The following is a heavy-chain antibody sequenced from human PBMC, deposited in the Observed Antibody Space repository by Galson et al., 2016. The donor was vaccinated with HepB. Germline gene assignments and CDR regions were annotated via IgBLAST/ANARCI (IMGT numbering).Heavy chain of an antibody. V-gene: IGHV1-46*01. CDR2: INPRSSNT. J-gene: IGHJ6*02. D-gene: IGHD6-13*01. CDR3: AAALDDYYYGMDV. Sequence: SVKVSCKASGHTFTSCYIHWVRQAPGQGLEWMGIINPRSSNTNYAQKFQGRVTMTRDTSTSTVYMQLSSLRSDDTAVYYCAAALDDYYYGMDVWGQGTTVTVSS. CDR1: GHTFTSCY.